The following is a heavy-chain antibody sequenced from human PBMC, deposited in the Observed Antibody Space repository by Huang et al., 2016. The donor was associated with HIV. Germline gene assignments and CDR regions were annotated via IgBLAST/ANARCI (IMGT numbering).Heavy chain of an antibody. Sequence: QVQLVQSGAEVKKPGASVKVSCKASGYTFTSYGISGVLQAPGQGLGWMGLISGYNGNTNYAQKLQGRVTMATDTSTRTAYMELRSLRSDDTAVYYCATDSKIFGVVTRPPLDYWGQGTLVTVSS. V-gene: IGHV1-18*01. CDR3: ATDSKIFGVVTRPPLDY. CDR2: ISGYNGNT. J-gene: IGHJ4*02. D-gene: IGHD3-3*01. CDR1: GYTFTSYG.